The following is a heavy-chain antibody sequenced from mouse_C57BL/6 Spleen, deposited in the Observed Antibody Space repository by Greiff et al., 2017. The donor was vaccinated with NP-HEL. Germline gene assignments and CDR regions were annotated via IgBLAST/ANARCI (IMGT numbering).Heavy chain of an antibody. D-gene: IGHD1-1*01. V-gene: IGHV1-19*01. CDR3: ARGYYYGSSYWYFDV. CDR1: GYTFTDYY. Sequence: VQLQQSGPVLVKPGASVKMSCKASGYTFTDYYMNWVKQSHGKSLEWIGVINPYNGGTSYNQKFKGKATLTVDKSSSTAYMELNSLTSEDSAVYYGARGYYYGSSYWYFDVWGTGTTVTVSS. J-gene: IGHJ1*03. CDR2: INPYNGGT.